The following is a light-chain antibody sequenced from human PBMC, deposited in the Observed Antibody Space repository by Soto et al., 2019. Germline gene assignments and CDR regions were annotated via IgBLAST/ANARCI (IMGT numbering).Light chain of an antibody. CDR3: QQANSFLPT. J-gene: IGKJ2*01. CDR2: AAS. CDR1: KGISSW. V-gene: IGKV1-12*01. Sequence: DIQMTQSPSSVSASVGDRVTITCRASKGISSWLAWYQQKPGKAPKLLIYAASSLQSGVPSRFSGSGSGTDFTLTISSLQPEDYATYYCQQANSFLPTFGQGTKLEIK.